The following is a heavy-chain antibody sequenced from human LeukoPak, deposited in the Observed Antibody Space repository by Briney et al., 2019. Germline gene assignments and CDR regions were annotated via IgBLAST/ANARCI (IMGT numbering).Heavy chain of an antibody. Sequence: GGSLRLSCAASGFTFNNFALSWVRQAPEKGLEWVATIIGRGGSSSHAASVKGRFTISRDNSNNTLYLHMSSLRADDTAVYYCANHPGPYGGNPFNSWGLGMLVTVSS. V-gene: IGHV3-23*01. CDR1: GFTFNNFA. D-gene: IGHD4-23*01. J-gene: IGHJ4*02. CDR3: ANHPGPYGGNPFNS. CDR2: IIGRGGSS.